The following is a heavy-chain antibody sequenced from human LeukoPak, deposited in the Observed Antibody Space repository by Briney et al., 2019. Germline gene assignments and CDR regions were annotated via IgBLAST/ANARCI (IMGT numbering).Heavy chain of an antibody. CDR1: GYTFTSYY. V-gene: IGHV1-46*01. J-gene: IGHJ5*02. D-gene: IGHD3-3*01. CDR3: ARDSRIAYYDFWSGHLNWFDP. CDR2: INPSGGST. Sequence: ASVKVSCKASGYTFTSYYMHWVRQAPGQGLEWMGIINPSGGSTSYAQKFQGRVTMTRDTSTSTVYMELSSLRSEDTAVYYCARDSRIAYYDFWSGHLNWFDPWGQGTLVTVSS.